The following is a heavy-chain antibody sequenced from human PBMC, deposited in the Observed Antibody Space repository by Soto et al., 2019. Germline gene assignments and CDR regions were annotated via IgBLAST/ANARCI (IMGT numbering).Heavy chain of an antibody. CDR2: IWYDGSNK. D-gene: IGHD3-16*01. J-gene: IGHJ3*02. Sequence: QVQLVESGGGVVQPGRSLRLSCAASGFTFSSYGMHWVRQAPGKGLEWVAVIWYDGSNKYYVDSVKGRFTISRDNSKNTLYLQMNSLRAEDTAVYYCARDWGLAFDIWGQGTMVTVSS. V-gene: IGHV3-33*01. CDR1: GFTFSSYG. CDR3: ARDWGLAFDI.